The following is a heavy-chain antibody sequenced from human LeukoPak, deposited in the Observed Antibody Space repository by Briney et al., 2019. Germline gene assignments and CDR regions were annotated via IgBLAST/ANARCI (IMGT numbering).Heavy chain of an antibody. CDR1: GFTFNTYG. J-gene: IGHJ4*02. V-gene: IGHV3-30*18. CDR3: AKAAYCTSTSCHFSGYAQRPLDS. Sequence: GGSLRLSCVASGFTFNTYGIHWVRQAPGKGLEWVAGISSDGNNKDYSDSVKCRFTISRDNSKNTLYLQMNSLRAEDTAVYYCAKAAYCTSTSCHFSGYAQRPLDSWGQGTLVTVSS. CDR2: ISSDGNNK. D-gene: IGHD2-2*01.